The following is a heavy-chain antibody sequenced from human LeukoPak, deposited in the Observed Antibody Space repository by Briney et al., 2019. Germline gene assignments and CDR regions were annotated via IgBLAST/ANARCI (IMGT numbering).Heavy chain of an antibody. CDR2: IEPKSGVT. CDR3: ALENYYDSGGFSKAFDY. D-gene: IGHD3-22*01. V-gene: IGHV1-2*02. Sequence: ASVKVSCKASGYTFTAKFLHWLRQAPGQGLEWMGGIEPKSGVTVYGQKFRGRVTVTRGTSVSTAYMEVSGLRSDDTAFYYCALENYYDSGGFSKAFDYWGRGTLVTVSS. CDR1: GYTFTAKF. J-gene: IGHJ4*02.